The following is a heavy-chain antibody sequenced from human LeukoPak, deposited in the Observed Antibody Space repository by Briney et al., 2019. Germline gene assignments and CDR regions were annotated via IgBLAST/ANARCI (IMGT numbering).Heavy chain of an antibody. Sequence: SETLSLTCTVSGVSISSYYRSWIRQPPGRGLEWIGYIYYSGSTNYNPSLKSRVTISVDTSKNQFSLKLSSVIAADTAVYYCARTTEGYCSSASCFGFSYSYYMDVWGKGTTVTISS. D-gene: IGHD2-2*01. J-gene: IGHJ6*03. CDR2: IYYSGST. CDR1: GVSISSYY. V-gene: IGHV4-59*01. CDR3: ARTTEGYCSSASCFGFSYSYYMDV.